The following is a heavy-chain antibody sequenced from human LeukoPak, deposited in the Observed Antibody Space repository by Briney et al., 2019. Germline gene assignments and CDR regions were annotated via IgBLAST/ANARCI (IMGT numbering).Heavy chain of an antibody. CDR3: AKDWTSHNGVYDCLDF. D-gene: IGHD3-16*01. J-gene: IGHJ4*02. CDR1: GFSFGVHA. V-gene: IGHV3-23*01. Sequence: GGSLRLSCAASGFSFGVHAMTWVRQAPGKGPEWVATIGGPAEAFYADSVKGRFIISRDNSRNSLYLQMNSLRAEDSALYYCAKDWTSHNGVYDCLDFWGQGTQVTVSS. CDR2: IGGPAEA.